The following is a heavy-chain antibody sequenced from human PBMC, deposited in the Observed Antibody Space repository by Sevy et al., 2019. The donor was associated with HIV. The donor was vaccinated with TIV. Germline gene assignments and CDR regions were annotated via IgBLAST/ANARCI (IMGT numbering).Heavy chain of an antibody. Sequence: GGSLRLSCAACGFSFSNAWMTWVRQAPGNGLEWVGRIKSKSDGGTIEYAAAVKGRFTISRDDSKTTLYMQMNSLKTEDTAVYYCTTNIVGEKEYYYGMDVWGQRTTVTVSS. D-gene: IGHD2-21*01. V-gene: IGHV3-15*01. CDR3: TTNIVGEKEYYYGMDV. CDR1: GFSFSNAW. J-gene: IGHJ6*02. CDR2: IKSKSDGGTI.